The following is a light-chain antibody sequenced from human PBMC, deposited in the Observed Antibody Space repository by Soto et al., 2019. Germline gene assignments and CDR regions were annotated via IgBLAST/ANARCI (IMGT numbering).Light chain of an antibody. CDR3: QQYYSIPYT. CDR2: WAS. V-gene: IGKV4-1*01. J-gene: IGKJ2*01. Sequence: DIVMTQSPDSLAVSLGERATINCKSSQSILYSSNNKNYLAWYQQKPGQPPKLLIYWASTRESGVPDRVSGRGSGTDFTLTISSLQAEDVAVYYCQQYYSIPYTFGQGTKLEIK. CDR1: QSILYSSNNKNY.